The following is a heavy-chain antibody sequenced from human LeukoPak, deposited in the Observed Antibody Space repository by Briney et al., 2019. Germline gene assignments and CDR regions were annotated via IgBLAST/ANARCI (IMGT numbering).Heavy chain of an antibody. V-gene: IGHV4-4*07. CDR2: IYTSGST. D-gene: IGHD2-15*01. CDR3: ARDGVYCSGGSCYSEHYFDY. J-gene: IGHJ4*02. CDR1: GGSISSYY. Sequence: PSETLSLTCTVSGGSISSYYWSWIRQPAGKGLEWIGRIYTSGSTNYNPSLKSRVTMSVDTSKNQFSLKLSSVTAADTAVYYCARDGVYCSGGSCYSEHYFDYWGQGTLVTVSS.